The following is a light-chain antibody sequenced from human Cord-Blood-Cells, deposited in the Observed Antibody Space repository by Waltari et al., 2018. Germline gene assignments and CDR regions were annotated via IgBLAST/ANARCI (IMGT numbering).Light chain of an antibody. Sequence: EIVLTQSPATLSLAPGERATLSCSASQSVSSYLAWYQQKPGQAPRLLIYDASNSATGIPSRFSGRGAETDFTLTISSLEPEDFAVYYCQQRSNWPPFTFGPGTKVDIK. V-gene: IGKV3-11*01. J-gene: IGKJ3*01. CDR3: QQRSNWPPFT. CDR1: QSVSSY. CDR2: DAS.